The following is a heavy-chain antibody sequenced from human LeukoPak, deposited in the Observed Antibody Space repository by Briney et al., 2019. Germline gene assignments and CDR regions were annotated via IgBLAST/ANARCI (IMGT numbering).Heavy chain of an antibody. CDR1: GFTFSNYW. Sequence: GGSLRLSCAASGFTFSNYWMNWVRQVPGKGLVWVSRINSDGSSTRYADSVKGRFTISRDNAKNSLYLQMNSLRAEDTAVYYCARALWFGETFPAYWGQGTLVTVSS. V-gene: IGHV3-74*01. CDR3: ARALWFGETFPAY. J-gene: IGHJ4*02. D-gene: IGHD3-10*01. CDR2: INSDGSST.